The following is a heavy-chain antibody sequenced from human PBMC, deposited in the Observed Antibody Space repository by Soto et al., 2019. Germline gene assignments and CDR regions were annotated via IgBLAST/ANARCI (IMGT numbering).Heavy chain of an antibody. V-gene: IGHV3-23*01. J-gene: IGHJ6*02. CDR2: ISGSGGST. CDR3: AKFRLNYDFWSGYYKYYYYGMDV. Sequence: PGGFLRLSCAASGFTFSSYAMSWVRQAPGKGLEWVSAISGSGGSTYYADSVKGRFTISRDNSKNTLYLQMNSLRAEDTAVYYCAKFRLNYDFWSGYYKYYYYGMDVWGQGTTVTVSS. D-gene: IGHD3-3*01. CDR1: GFTFSSYA.